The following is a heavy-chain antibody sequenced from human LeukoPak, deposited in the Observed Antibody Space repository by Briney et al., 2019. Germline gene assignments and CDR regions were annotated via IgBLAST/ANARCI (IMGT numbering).Heavy chain of an antibody. Sequence: GPSVKVSSKAYAGTFSSYAIRWERQAPGQLLEWMGRIIPILGIANYAQKFQGRVTSTADKSTGTAYMHPSSLRSEDTAVYYCARDRYGSGFYLVGWGQGTLVTVSS. CDR2: IIPILGIA. V-gene: IGHV1-69*04. J-gene: IGHJ4*02. CDR1: AGTFSSYA. D-gene: IGHD3-10*01. CDR3: ARDRYGSGFYLVG.